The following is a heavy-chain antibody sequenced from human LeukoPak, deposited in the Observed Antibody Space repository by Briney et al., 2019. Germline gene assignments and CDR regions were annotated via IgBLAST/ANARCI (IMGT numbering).Heavy chain of an antibody. CDR2: IKQDGSEK. CDR1: GFTFSSYW. V-gene: IGHV3-7*02. D-gene: IGHD3-10*01. J-gene: IGHJ4*02. CDR3: VKVGGYHGSGSSYYFDY. Sequence: GGSLRLSCAASGFTFSSYWMSWVRQAPGKGLEWVANIKQDGSEKYYVDSVKGRFTISRDNSKNTLYLQMSSLRAEDTAVYYCVKVGGYHGSGSSYYFDYWGQGTLVTVSS.